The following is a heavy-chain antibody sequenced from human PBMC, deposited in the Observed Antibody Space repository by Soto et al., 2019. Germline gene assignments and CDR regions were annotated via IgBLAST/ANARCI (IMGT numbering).Heavy chain of an antibody. CDR3: AKATATGGGAFEI. D-gene: IGHD2-8*02. Sequence: LRLSCAVSGFICSSYDMSWVRQAPGKGLEWASTILVGGSTHYEDSVKGRFTISRDASKNTVYLQMNSLTAGDTAVYYCAKATATGGGAFEICGQGTMVTVSS. CDR1: GFICSSYD. J-gene: IGHJ3*02. CDR2: ILVGGST. V-gene: IGHV3-23*01.